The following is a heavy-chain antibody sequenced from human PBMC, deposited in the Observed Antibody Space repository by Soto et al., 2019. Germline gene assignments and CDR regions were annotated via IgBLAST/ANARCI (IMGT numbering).Heavy chain of an antibody. V-gene: IGHV1-69*01. CDR3: ARGGSGYTWFNEF. CDR2: IIPVFQTA. J-gene: IGHJ4*02. D-gene: IGHD3-22*01. CDR1: GGLFSSYP. Sequence: QEQLVQSGAEVKKPGSSVKVSCKASGGLFSSYPISWVRQVPGQGLEWMGGIIPVFQTAYYTQRLQGRVTITADESTNTAYMELSNLRSEDTAIYYCARGGSGYTWFNEFWGQGTLVNVSS.